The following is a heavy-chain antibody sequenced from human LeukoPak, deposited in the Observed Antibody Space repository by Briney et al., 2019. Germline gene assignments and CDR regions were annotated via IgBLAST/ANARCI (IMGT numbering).Heavy chain of an antibody. Sequence: GGSLRLSCAASGFTFSDYYMTWIRQAPGKGLEWLTYISTSSSDTRYADSVKGRFTISRDNAKNSLYLQMNSLRAEDTALYYCASLVRQFTGAFDIWGQGTMVTVSS. CDR2: ISTSSSDT. D-gene: IGHD3-10*01. J-gene: IGHJ3*02. CDR1: GFTFSDYY. CDR3: ASLVRQFTGAFDI. V-gene: IGHV3-11*03.